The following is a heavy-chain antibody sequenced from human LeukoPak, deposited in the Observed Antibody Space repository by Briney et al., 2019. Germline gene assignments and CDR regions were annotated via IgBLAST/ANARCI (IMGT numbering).Heavy chain of an antibody. V-gene: IGHV1-2*02. D-gene: IGHD3-22*01. CDR2: INPNSGDT. CDR3: ASYYDSSGYQHYFDY. J-gene: IGHJ4*02. CDR1: GYTFTGHY. Sequence: ASVKVSCKASGYTFTGHYMHWVRQAPGQGLEWMGWINPNSGDTNHAQKFQGRVIMTRDTSISTAYMELSRLRSDDTAVYYCASYYDSSGYQHYFDYWGQGTLVTVSS.